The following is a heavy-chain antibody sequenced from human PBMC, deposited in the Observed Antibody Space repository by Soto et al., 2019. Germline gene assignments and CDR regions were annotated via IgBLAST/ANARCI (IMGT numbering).Heavy chain of an antibody. Sequence: GGSLRLSCAASGFTFSSYWMSWVRQAPGKGLEWVANIKQDGSEKYYVDSVKGRFTISRDNAKNSLYLQMNSLRAEDTAVYYCARVVIYGSWYFDYWGQGTLVTVSS. D-gene: IGHD6-13*01. J-gene: IGHJ4*02. CDR3: ARVVIYGSWYFDY. CDR1: GFTFSSYW. CDR2: IKQDGSEK. V-gene: IGHV3-7*03.